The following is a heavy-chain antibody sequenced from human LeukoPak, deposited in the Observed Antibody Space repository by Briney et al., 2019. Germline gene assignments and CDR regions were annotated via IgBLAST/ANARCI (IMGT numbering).Heavy chain of an antibody. J-gene: IGHJ4*02. CDR3: ARAPEGFVSYFDY. CDR1: GYTLTGYY. V-gene: IGHV1-2*02. CDR2: INPNSGST. D-gene: IGHD5/OR15-5a*01. Sequence: GASVKASCKASGYTLTGYYMHWVRQAPGQGLEWMGWINPNSGSTNYAQKFQGRVTMTRDTSISTAYMELSRLRSDDTAVYYCARAPEGFVSYFDYWGQGTLVTVSS.